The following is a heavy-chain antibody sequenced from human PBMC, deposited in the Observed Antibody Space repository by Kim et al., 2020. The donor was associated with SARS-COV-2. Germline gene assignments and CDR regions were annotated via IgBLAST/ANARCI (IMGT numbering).Heavy chain of an antibody. J-gene: IGHJ6*02. CDR2: IYPGDSDT. D-gene: IGHD6-6*01. CDR3: ARLDIAARPLYYYGMDV. CDR1: GYSFTSYW. V-gene: IGHV5-51*01. Sequence: GESLKISCKGSGYSFTSYWIGWVRQMPGKGLEWMGIIYPGDSDTRYSPSFQGQVTISADKSISTAYLQWSSLKASDTAMYYCARLDIAARPLYYYGMDVWGQGTTVTVSS.